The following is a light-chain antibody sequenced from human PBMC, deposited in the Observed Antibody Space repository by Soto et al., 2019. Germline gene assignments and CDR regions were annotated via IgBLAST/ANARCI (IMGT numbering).Light chain of an antibody. CDR3: QQYDTSPLS. V-gene: IGKV1-5*03. CDR2: KAS. Sequence: DIQLTQSPSTLSASVGDTITITCRASQSINTWLAWYQQSPGKAPKLLIYKASSLEGGVPSRFSGSGSGTEFSLTISSLQPDYFGTYYCQQYDTSPLSCGGGTKVEFK. J-gene: IGKJ4*01. CDR1: QSINTW.